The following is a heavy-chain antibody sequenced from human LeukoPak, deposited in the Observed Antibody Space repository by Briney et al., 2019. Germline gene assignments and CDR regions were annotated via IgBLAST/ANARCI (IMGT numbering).Heavy chain of an antibody. V-gene: IGHV1-18*01. CDR1: GYTFTSYG. CDR2: ISAYNGNT. CDR3: ARGLIQEVFFDY. J-gene: IGHJ4*02. Sequence: ASVKVSCKASGYTFTSYGISWVRQAPGQGLEWMGWISAYNGNTNDAQKLQGRVTMTTDTCTSTAYMELRSLGSDATAVYCCARGLIQEVFFDYWGQGTLVTVSS. D-gene: IGHD2-21*01.